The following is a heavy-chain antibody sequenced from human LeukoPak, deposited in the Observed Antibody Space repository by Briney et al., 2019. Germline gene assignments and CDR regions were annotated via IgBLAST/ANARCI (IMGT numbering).Heavy chain of an antibody. V-gene: IGHV4-39*07. CDR3: ARAEAIPFDY. D-gene: IGHD2-2*02. J-gene: IGHJ4*02. Sequence: PSETLSLTCTVSGGSISNSRYYWGWIRQPPGKGLEWIGSIYYSGSTYCNPSLRSRVTISVDTSKNQFSLQLNSVTAADTAVYYCARAEAIPFDYWGQGTLVTVSS. CDR2: IYYSGST. CDR1: GGSISNSRYY.